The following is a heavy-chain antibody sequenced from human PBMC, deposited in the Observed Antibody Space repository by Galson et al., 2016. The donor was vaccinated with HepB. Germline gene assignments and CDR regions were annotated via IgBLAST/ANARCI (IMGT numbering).Heavy chain of an antibody. V-gene: IGHV1-8*01. CDR1: GYTFTSYD. CDR2: INPDSGDT. J-gene: IGHJ4*02. CDR3: AREGISAAGADY. D-gene: IGHD6-13*01. Sequence: SVKVSCKASGYTFTSYDINWVRQASGQGLEWMGWINPDSGDTGYAQKFQGRVTMTTDTSINTAYMELSSLRSQDTALYYCAREGISAAGADYWGQGSLVIVSP.